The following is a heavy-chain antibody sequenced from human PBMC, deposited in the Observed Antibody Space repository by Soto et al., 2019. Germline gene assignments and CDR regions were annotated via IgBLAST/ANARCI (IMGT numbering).Heavy chain of an antibody. CDR1: GFTFSNFA. D-gene: IGHD2-2*01. Sequence: EVQVLESGGGSVLPGGSLRLSCAASGFTFSNFAMSWVRHAPGKGLEWVSEISGSTGTTYYADSVMGRFIISRDNSKNTVHLQINSLRAEDTAVYYCAKDTSSSPYYMDVWGKGTAVTVSS. CDR2: ISGSTGTT. J-gene: IGHJ6*03. CDR3: AKDTSSSPYYMDV. V-gene: IGHV3-23*01.